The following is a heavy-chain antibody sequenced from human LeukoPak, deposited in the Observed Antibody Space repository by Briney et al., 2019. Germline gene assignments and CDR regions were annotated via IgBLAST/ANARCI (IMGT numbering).Heavy chain of an antibody. CDR2: ISSSSNHI. CDR3: AREDASAFDI. CDR1: GFTFSSCS. V-gene: IGHV3-21*01. Sequence: GGSLRLSCAASGFTFSSCSMNWVRQAPGKGLEWVSSISSSSNHIYYADSMKGRFTISRDNAKNSLFLQMNTLRAEDTAVYYCAREDASAFDIWGQGTMVSVSS. J-gene: IGHJ3*02.